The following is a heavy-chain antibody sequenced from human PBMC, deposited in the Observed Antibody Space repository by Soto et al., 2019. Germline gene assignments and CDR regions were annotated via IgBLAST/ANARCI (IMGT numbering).Heavy chain of an antibody. J-gene: IGHJ4*02. CDR3: ASVIRTPYYFVD. D-gene: IGHD2-15*01. CDR2: IYPGDSDT. Sequence: PGASLKISCKGSGYSFTSYWIGWVLQMPGKGLEWMGIIYPGDSDTRYSPSFQGQVTISADKSISTAYLQWSSLKASDTAMYYWASVIRTPYYFVDRGQATLVNVAS. V-gene: IGHV5-51*01. CDR1: GYSFTSYW.